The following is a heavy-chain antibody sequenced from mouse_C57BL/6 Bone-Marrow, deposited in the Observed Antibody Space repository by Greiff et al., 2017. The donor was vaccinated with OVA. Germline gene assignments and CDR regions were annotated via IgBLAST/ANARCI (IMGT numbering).Heavy chain of an antibody. V-gene: IGHV5-17*01. CDR2: ISSGSSTI. J-gene: IGHJ2*01. CDR1: GFTFSDYG. CDR3: GRGGGSPYYFDY. Sequence: EVKVVESGGGLVKPGGSLKLSCAASGFTFSDYGMHWVRQAPEKGLEWVAYISSGSSTIYYADTVKGRFTISRDNAKNTLFLQMTSLRSEDTAMYYCGRGGGSPYYFDYWGQGTTLTVSS.